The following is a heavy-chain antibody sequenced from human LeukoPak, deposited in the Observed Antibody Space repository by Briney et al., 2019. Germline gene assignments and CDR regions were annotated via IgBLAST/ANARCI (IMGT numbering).Heavy chain of an antibody. D-gene: IGHD3-16*01. J-gene: IGHJ4*02. CDR1: GGSVSSGSYY. V-gene: IGHV4-61*01. CDR3: ARDKRGSGLY. Sequence: MASQTLSLTCTVSGGSVSSGSYYWSWIRQPPGKGLEWIGYINYSGSTNYNPSLKSRVTISVDTSKNQFSLKLSSVTAADTAVYYCARDKRGSGLYWGQGTLVTVSS. CDR2: INYSGST.